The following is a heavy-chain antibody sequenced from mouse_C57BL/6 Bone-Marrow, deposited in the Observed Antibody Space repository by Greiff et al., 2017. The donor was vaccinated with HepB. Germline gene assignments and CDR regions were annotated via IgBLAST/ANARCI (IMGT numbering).Heavy chain of an antibody. CDR2: IHPNSGST. V-gene: IGHV1-64*01. J-gene: IGHJ3*01. Sequence: QVQLQQPGAELVKPGASVKLSCKASGYTFTSYWMHWVKQRPGQGLEWIGMIHPNSGSTNYNEKFKSKATLTVDKSSSTAYMQLSSLTSEDSAVYYCARGAFITTPWGQGTLVTVSA. CDR1: GYTFTSYW. CDR3: ARGAFITTP. D-gene: IGHD1-1*01.